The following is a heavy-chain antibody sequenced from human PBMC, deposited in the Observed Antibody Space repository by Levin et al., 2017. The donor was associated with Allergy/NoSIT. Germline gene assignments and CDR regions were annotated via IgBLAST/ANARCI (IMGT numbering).Heavy chain of an antibody. CDR2: ISYDGSNK. CDR1: GFTFSSYG. D-gene: IGHD2-21*02. Sequence: GESLKISCAASGFTFSSYGMHWVRQAPGKGLEWVAVISYDGSNKYYADSVKGRFTISRDNSKNTLYLQMNSLRAEDTAVYYCAKDQNISGGGDCCAAFDYWGQGTLVTVSS. CDR3: AKDQNISGGGDCCAAFDY. V-gene: IGHV3-30*18. J-gene: IGHJ4*02.